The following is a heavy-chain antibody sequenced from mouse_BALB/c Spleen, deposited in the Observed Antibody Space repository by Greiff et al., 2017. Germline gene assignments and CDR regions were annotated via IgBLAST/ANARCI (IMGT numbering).Heavy chain of an antibody. V-gene: IGHV5-15*02. CDR3: ARNWDGAMDY. D-gene: IGHD4-1*01. Sequence: EVKVVESGGGLVQPGGSRKLSCAASGFTFSDYGMAWVRQAPGKGPEWVAFISNLAYSIYYADTVTGRFTISRENAKNTLYLEMSSLRSEDTAMYYCARNWDGAMDYWGQGTSVTVSS. J-gene: IGHJ4*01. CDR2: ISNLAYSI. CDR1: GFTFSDYG.